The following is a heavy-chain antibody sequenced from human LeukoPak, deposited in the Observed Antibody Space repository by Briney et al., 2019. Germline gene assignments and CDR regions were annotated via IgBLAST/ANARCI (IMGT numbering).Heavy chain of an antibody. D-gene: IGHD3-22*01. V-gene: IGHV1-69*05. CDR2: IIPIFGTT. CDR3: ARGGGSNGFYSWDY. Sequence: SVKVSCKASGGTFSSYAISWVRQAPGQGLEWMGGIIPIFGTTNYAQKFQGRVTITTDESTSTAYMELSSLRSEDTAVYYCARGGGSNGFYSWDYWGQGTLVTVSS. CDR1: GGTFSSYA. J-gene: IGHJ4*01.